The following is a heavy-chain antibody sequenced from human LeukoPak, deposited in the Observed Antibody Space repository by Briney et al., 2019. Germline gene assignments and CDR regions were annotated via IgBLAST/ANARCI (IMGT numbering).Heavy chain of an antibody. CDR3: ARDPRGSGWYSPLDY. CDR1: GYTFTSSG. J-gene: IGHJ4*02. V-gene: IGHV1-18*01. D-gene: IGHD6-19*01. Sequence: GASVKVSCKASGYTFTSSGISWVRQAPGQGLEWMGWISAYNGNTNYAQKLQGRVTMTTDTSTSTAYMELRSLRSDDTAVYYCARDPRGSGWYSPLDYWGQGTLVTVSS. CDR2: ISAYNGNT.